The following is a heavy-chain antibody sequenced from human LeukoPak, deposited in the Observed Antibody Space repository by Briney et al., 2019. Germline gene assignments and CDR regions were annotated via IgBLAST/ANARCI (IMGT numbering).Heavy chain of an antibody. V-gene: IGHV4-4*07. Sequence: PSETLSLTSTVSGGSISSYYWSWIRQPAGKGLEWIGRIYTSGSTNYNPSLKSRVTMSVDTSKNQFSLKLSSVTAADTAGYYCARDRYYYESSGYRFDPWGQGTLVTVSS. CDR1: GGSISSYY. D-gene: IGHD3-22*01. J-gene: IGHJ5*02. CDR2: IYTSGST. CDR3: ARDRYYYESSGYRFDP.